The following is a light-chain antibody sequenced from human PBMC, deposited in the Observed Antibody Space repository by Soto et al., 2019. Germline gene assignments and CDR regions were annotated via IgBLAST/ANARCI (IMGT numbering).Light chain of an antibody. J-gene: IGKJ1*01. Sequence: IVMPQSPATLSLAPGERATLSIRASQTISSYLLWYQQKPGQAPRLLIYDASNRATGIPARFSGSGSGTEFTLTISSLQSEDFAVYYCQQYSIWRTFGQGTKVDI. CDR2: DAS. CDR3: QQYSIWRT. V-gene: IGKV3-15*01. CDR1: QTISSY.